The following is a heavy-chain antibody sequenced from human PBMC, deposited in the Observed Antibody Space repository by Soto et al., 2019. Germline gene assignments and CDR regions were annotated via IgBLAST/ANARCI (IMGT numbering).Heavy chain of an antibody. Sequence: GGSLRLSCAASGFTFSSYSMNWVRQAPGKGLEWVSSISSSSSYIYYADSVKGRFTISRDNAKNSLYLQMNSLRAEDTAVYYCARESWYYYGSGSYYYYGMDVWGQGTTVTVSS. CDR2: ISSSSSYI. J-gene: IGHJ6*02. CDR1: GFTFSSYS. V-gene: IGHV3-21*04. CDR3: ARESWYYYGSGSYYYYGMDV. D-gene: IGHD3-10*01.